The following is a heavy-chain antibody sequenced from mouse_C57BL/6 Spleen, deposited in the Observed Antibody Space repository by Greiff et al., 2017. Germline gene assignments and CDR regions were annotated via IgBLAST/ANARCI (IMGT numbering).Heavy chain of an antibody. CDR1: GFTFSDYG. CDR2: ISSGSSTI. D-gene: IGHD2-4*01. Sequence: EVKVEESGGGLVKPGGSLKLSCAASGFTFSDYGMHWVRQAPEKGLEWVAYISSGSSTIYYADTVKGRFTISRDNAKNTLFLQMTSLRSEDTAMYYCARSDYDAFAYWGQGTLVTVSA. V-gene: IGHV5-17*01. J-gene: IGHJ3*01. CDR3: ARSDYDAFAY.